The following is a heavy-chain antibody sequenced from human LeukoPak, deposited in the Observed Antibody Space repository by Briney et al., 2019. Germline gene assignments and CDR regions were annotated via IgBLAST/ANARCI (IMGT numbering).Heavy chain of an antibody. Sequence: GGSLRLSCAASGFTFSTYEMNWVRQAPGKGLEWVSYISSSGSTIYYADSVKGRFTTSRDNAKNSLYLQMNSLRADDTAIYYCARGAATGWSNDYWGQGILVTVSS. J-gene: IGHJ4*02. CDR3: ARGAATGWSNDY. V-gene: IGHV3-48*03. CDR1: GFTFSTYE. D-gene: IGHD6-19*01. CDR2: ISSSGSTI.